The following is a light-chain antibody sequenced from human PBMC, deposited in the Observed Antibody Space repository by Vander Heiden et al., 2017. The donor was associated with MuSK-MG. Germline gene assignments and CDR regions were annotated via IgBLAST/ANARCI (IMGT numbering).Light chain of an antibody. CDR2: DVS. Sequence: QSALTQPASVSGSPGQSITISCTGTSSDVGFYNYVSWYQQHPGKAPKLMIYDVSNRPSGVSNRFSGSKSGNTASLTISGLQAEDEADYYCTSYTSTTPYVFGTGTKVTVL. CDR3: TSYTSTTPYV. CDR1: SSDVGFYNY. V-gene: IGLV2-14*01. J-gene: IGLJ1*01.